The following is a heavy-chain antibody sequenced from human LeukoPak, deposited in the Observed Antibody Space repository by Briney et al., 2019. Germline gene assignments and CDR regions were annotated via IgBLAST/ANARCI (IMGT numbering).Heavy chain of an antibody. D-gene: IGHD2-8*01. CDR1: GYTFTGYY. V-gene: IGHV1-2*02. CDR2: INPNSGGT. J-gene: IGHJ3*02. Sequence: ASVKVSCKASGYTFTGYYMHWVRQAPGQGLEWMGWINPNSGGTNYAQKFRGRVTMTRDTSISTAYMELSRLRSDDTAVYYCAREKVVLMVYASEDAFDIWGQGTMVTVSS. CDR3: AREKVVLMVYASEDAFDI.